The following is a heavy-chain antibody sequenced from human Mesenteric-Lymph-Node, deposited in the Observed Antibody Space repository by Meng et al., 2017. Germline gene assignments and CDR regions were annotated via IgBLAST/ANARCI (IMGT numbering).Heavy chain of an antibody. CDR3: ARIRGSGWYFDY. CDR1: GFSLSTSGVG. Sequence: SGPTLVKPTQTLTLTCTFSGFSLSTSGVGVGWIRQPPGKALEWLALIYWNDDKRYSPSLKSRLTITKDTSKNQVVLTMTNMDPVDTATYYCARIRGSGWYFDYWGQGTLVTVSS. J-gene: IGHJ4*02. V-gene: IGHV2-5*01. D-gene: IGHD6-19*01. CDR2: IYWNDDK.